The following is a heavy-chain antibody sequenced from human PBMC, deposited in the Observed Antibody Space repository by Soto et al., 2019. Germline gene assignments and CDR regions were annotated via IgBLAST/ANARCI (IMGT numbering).Heavy chain of an antibody. Sequence: SETLSLTCTVSGGSISSSSYYWGWIRQPPGKGLEWIGSIYYSGSTYYNPSLKSRVTISVDTSKNQFSLKLSSVTAADTAVYYCARHRIVVVPAAMRDYYYYMDVWGKGTTVTVSS. CDR3: ARHRIVVVPAAMRDYYYYMDV. CDR1: GGSISSSSYY. D-gene: IGHD2-2*01. CDR2: IYYSGST. J-gene: IGHJ6*03. V-gene: IGHV4-39*01.